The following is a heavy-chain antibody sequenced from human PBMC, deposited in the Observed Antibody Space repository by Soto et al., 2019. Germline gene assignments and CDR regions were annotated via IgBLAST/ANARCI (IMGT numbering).Heavy chain of an antibody. J-gene: IGHJ4*02. D-gene: IGHD1-20*01. CDR1: GFTVSSNY. V-gene: IGHV3-66*01. CDR2: IYSGGST. Sequence: EVQLVESGGGLVQPGGSLRLSCAASGFTVSSNYMSWVRQAPGKGLEWVSVIYSGGSTYYADSVKGRFTISRDNSKNTLYLQMNRLRAEDTAVYYCARDPGYNWNDARGNYWGQGTLVTVSS. CDR3: ARDPGYNWNDARGNY.